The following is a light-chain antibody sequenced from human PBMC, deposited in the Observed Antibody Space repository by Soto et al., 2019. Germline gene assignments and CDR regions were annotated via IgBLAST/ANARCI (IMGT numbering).Light chain of an antibody. CDR1: QGISNS. CDR3: LQHNSYPRT. J-gene: IGKJ1*01. Sequence: DIQMTQSPSAMSDSGADSVTITCRASQGISNSLAWFQQKKGKVPQRLIYGASSLQSGVPSRFRGSGSGTECSLTISRLQPEDFETYYCLQHNSYPRTFGQGTKVDIK. V-gene: IGKV1-17*03. CDR2: GAS.